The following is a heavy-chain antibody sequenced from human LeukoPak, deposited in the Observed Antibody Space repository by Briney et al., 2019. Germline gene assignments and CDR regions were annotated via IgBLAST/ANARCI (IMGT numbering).Heavy chain of an antibody. CDR3: ARGELSSYYYYYYYMDV. D-gene: IGHD1-7*01. Sequence: SQTLSLTCAISGDSVSSNSAAWNWIRQSPSRGLEWRGRTYYRSKWYNDYAVSVKSRITINPDTSKNQFSLQLNSVTPEDTAVYYCARGELSSYYYYYYYMDVWGKGTTVTVSS. CDR2: TYYRSKWYN. CDR1: GDSVSSNSAA. J-gene: IGHJ6*03. V-gene: IGHV6-1*01.